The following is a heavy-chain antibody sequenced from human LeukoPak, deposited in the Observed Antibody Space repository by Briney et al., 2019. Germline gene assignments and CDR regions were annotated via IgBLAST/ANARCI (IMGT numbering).Heavy chain of an antibody. CDR1: GFTFGTYS. D-gene: IGHD4-17*01. CDR2: VSSSSSSR. J-gene: IGHJ4*02. Sequence: GGSLRLSCAASGFTFGTYSMNWVRQAPGKGLEWVSYVSSSSSSRYYADSVKGRFTISRDNAKNSLYLQMNSLKDEDTAVYYCVGDSLGDYGDYRCFDSWGQGTLVTVSS. V-gene: IGHV3-48*02. CDR3: VGDSLGDYGDYRCFDS.